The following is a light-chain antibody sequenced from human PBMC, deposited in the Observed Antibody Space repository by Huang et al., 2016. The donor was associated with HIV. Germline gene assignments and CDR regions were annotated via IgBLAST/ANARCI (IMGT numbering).Light chain of an antibody. CDR1: QSVLSPSNNRNH. CDR3: QQYYSIPG. CDR2: WAA. J-gene: IGKJ1*01. V-gene: IGKV4-1*01. Sequence: DIVVTQSPDSLAVSLGERATVSCKSSQSVLSPSNNRNHLALYQQKPRQPPKLLVYWAATRESGVPDRFRGSGSATDFTLTIDNLQAEDVAVYFCQQYYSIPGFGQGTYVEV.